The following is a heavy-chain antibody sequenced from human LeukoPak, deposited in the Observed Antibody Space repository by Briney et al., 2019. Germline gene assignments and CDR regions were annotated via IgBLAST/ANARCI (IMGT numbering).Heavy chain of an antibody. CDR2: IIPIFGTA. Sequence: SVKVSCKASGGTFSSYAISWVRQAPGQGLEWMGRIIPIFGTANYAQKFQGRVTITTDQSTSTAYMQLSSLRSEDTAVYYCARERLERRPYYFDYWGQGTLVTVSS. J-gene: IGHJ4*02. V-gene: IGHV1-69*05. CDR1: GGTFSSYA. CDR3: ARERLERRPYYFDY. D-gene: IGHD1-1*01.